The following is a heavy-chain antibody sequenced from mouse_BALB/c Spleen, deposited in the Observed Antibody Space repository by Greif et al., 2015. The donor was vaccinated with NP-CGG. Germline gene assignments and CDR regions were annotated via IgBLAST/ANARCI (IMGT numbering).Heavy chain of an antibody. CDR1: GYAFSSSW. CDR2: LYPGDGGT. J-gene: IGHJ4*01. V-gene: IGHV1-82*01. CDR3: TTSTMNPRGY. D-gene: IGHD2-4*01. Sequence: VQLQQSGPELEKPGASVKISCKASGYAFSSSWMNWVKQRPGQGLEWIGRLYPGDGGTNYNGKFKGKATLTADKSSSTAYKQHNNLTSVDSAVSSCTTSTMNPRGYWGQGTAVYVSS.